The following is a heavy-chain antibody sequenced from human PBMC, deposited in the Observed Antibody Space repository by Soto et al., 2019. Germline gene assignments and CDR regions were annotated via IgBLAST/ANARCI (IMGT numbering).Heavy chain of an antibody. Sequence: PGGSLRLSCAASGFTFSSYAMHWVRQAPGKGLEWVAVISYDGSNKYYADSVKGRFTISRDNSKNTLYLQMNSLRAEDTAVYYCARDRKQWLVPLSYYFDYWGQGTLVTVSS. CDR3: ARDRKQWLVPLSYYFDY. D-gene: IGHD6-19*01. CDR1: GFTFSSYA. V-gene: IGHV3-30-3*01. J-gene: IGHJ4*02. CDR2: ISYDGSNK.